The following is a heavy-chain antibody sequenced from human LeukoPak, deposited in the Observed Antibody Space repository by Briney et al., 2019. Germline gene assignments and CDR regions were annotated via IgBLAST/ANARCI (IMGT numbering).Heavy chain of an antibody. Sequence: SETLSLTCSVSGGSISVNYWSWIRQPPGQGLEWIGYIYSSGTTSYNPSLKSRLTISVDTSKNQFSPKLSSVTTADTAVYYCARDLAAAGTFSYWGQGTLVTVSS. V-gene: IGHV4-59*01. CDR2: IYSSGTT. CDR1: GGSISVNY. D-gene: IGHD6-13*01. J-gene: IGHJ4*02. CDR3: ARDLAAAGTFSY.